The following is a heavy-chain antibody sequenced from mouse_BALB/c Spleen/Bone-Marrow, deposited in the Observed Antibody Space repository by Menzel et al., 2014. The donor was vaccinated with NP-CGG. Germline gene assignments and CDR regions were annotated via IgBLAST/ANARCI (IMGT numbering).Heavy chain of an antibody. CDR2: ISSGGSYT. Sequence: LVESGGGLVKPGGSLKLSCAASGFTFSSYAMSWVRQTPEKRLEWVATISSGGSYTYYPDSVKGRFAISRDNAKNTLYLQMSSLRSEDTAMYYCARHGGKGYAMDYWGQGTSVTVSS. J-gene: IGHJ4*01. D-gene: IGHD2-1*01. CDR3: ARHGGKGYAMDY. CDR1: GFTFSSYA. V-gene: IGHV5-9-3*01.